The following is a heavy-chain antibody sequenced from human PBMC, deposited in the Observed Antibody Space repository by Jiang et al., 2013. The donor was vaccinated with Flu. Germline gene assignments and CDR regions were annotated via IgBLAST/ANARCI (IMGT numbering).Heavy chain of an antibody. CDR3: ARDRSIAAAGIDY. CDR2: IWYDGSNK. D-gene: IGHD6-13*01. CDR1: GFTFSSYG. Sequence: VQLLESGGGVVQPGRSLRLSCAASGFTFSSYGMHWVRQAPGKGLEWVAVIWYDGSNKYYADSVKGRFTISRDNSKNTLYLQMNSLRAEDTAVYYCARDRSIAAAGIDYWGQGTLVTVSS. V-gene: IGHV3-33*01. J-gene: IGHJ4*02.